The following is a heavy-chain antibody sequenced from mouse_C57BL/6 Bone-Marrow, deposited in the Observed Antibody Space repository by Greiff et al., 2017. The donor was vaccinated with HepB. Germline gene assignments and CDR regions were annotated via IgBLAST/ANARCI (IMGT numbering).Heavy chain of an antibody. Sequence: VQLQQSGPGLVQPSQSLSITCTVSGFSLTSYGVHWVRQSPGKGLEWLGVIWRGGSTDYNAAFMSRLSITKDNSKSQVFFKMNSLQADDTAIYYCANIYYDYDYYAMDYWGQGTSVTVSS. CDR2: IWRGGST. V-gene: IGHV2-5*01. J-gene: IGHJ4*01. CDR3: ANIYYDYDYYAMDY. CDR1: GFSLTSYG. D-gene: IGHD2-4*01.